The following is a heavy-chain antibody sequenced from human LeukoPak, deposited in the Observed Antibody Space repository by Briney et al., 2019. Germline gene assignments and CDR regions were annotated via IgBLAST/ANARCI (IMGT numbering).Heavy chain of an antibody. J-gene: IGHJ6*03. CDR3: ATSAGDYRAGHYYYMGV. V-gene: IGHV1-2*02. D-gene: IGHD4-11*01. Sequence: ASVKVSCEASGYTFTGYCFHWVRQAPGQGLEWMGWINPNTAGTNYAQKFLGGVTLTWDTSISTAYMELNRLTSDDTAVYYCATSAGDYRAGHYYYMGVWGKGTSVTVSS. CDR1: GYTFTGYC. CDR2: INPNTAGT.